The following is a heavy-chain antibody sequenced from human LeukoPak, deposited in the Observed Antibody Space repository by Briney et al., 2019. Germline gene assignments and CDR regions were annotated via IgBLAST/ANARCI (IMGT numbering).Heavy chain of an antibody. V-gene: IGHV3-30-3*01. D-gene: IGHD3-10*01. CDR3: AREGTQSFAFDY. CDR2: ISYDGSNK. CDR1: GFTFSSYT. J-gene: IGHJ4*02. Sequence: GGSLRLSCAASGFTFSSYTINWVRQAPGKGLEWVAVISYDGSNKYYADSVKGRFTISRDNSKNTLYLQMNSLRAEDTAVYYCAREGTQSFAFDYWGQGTLVTVSS.